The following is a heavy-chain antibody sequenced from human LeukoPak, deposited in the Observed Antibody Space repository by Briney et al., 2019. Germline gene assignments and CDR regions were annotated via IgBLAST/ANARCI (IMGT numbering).Heavy chain of an antibody. D-gene: IGHD2-15*01. J-gene: IGHJ4*02. V-gene: IGHV4-31*03. CDR2: IYYSGST. Sequence: SETLSLTCTVSGGSISSGGYYWSWIRQHPGKGLEWIGYIYYSGSTYYNPSLKSRVTISVDTSKNQFSLKLSSVTAADTAVYYCARDCSGGSCYSGGFDYWGQGTLVTVSS. CDR3: ARDCSGGSCYSGGFDY. CDR1: GGSISSGGYY.